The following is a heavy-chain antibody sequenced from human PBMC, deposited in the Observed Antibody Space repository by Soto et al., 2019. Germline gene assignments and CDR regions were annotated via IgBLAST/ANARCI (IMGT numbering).Heavy chain of an antibody. CDR1: GFTFRSYA. CDR2: ISGSGGNT. CDR3: AKGKDIVVVPAIDY. Sequence: GGSLRLSCAASGFTFRSYAMSWVRQAPGKGLEWVSGISGSGGNTYYTDSMKGRFTISRDNSKNTLYLQMNSLRVEDTAVYYCAKGKDIVVVPAIDYWGQGTLVTVSS. J-gene: IGHJ4*02. V-gene: IGHV3-23*01. D-gene: IGHD2-2*01.